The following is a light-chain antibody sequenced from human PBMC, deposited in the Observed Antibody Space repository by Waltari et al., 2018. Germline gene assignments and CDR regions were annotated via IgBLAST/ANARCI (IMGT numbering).Light chain of an antibody. CDR3: QQYNTWPLS. CDR2: GAS. V-gene: IGKV3-15*01. Sequence: EIVMTQSPVTLSVSPGEGATLPCRARQSVDNDLAWYQQKPGQAPTLVSYGASTRATGVPGRFSGGGSGTEFTLTISSLQSEDFAVYYCQQYNTWPLSVGPGTTVDIK. CDR1: QSVDND. J-gene: IGKJ3*01.